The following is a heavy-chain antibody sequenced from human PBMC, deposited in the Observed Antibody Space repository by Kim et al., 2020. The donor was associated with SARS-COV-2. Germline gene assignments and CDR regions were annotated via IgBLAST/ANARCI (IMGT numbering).Heavy chain of an antibody. CDR2: IYPGDSDT. J-gene: IGHJ4*02. CDR1: GYSFTSYW. Sequence: GESLKISCKGSGYSFTSYWIGWVRQMPGKGLEWMGIIYPGDSDTRYSPSFQGQVTISADKSISTAYLQWSSLKASDTAMYYCATLTSYCTNGVCPFDYWGQGTLVTVSS. D-gene: IGHD2-8*01. V-gene: IGHV5-51*01. CDR3: ATLTSYCTNGVCPFDY.